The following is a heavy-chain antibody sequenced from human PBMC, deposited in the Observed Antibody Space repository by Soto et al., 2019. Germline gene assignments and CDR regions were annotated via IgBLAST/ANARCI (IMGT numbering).Heavy chain of an antibody. Sequence: GGSLRLSCAASGFIFNDYAMHWVRQAPGKGPEWVSGIGWKGDSIGYADSVRGRFTISRDNAKNSLYLQMNSLRAEDTALYYCARDLVWASAYYYDSKGAFDIWGQGTMVTVSS. V-gene: IGHV3-9*01. CDR1: GFIFNDYA. CDR3: ARDLVWASAYYYDSKGAFDI. J-gene: IGHJ3*02. D-gene: IGHD3-22*01. CDR2: IGWKGDSI.